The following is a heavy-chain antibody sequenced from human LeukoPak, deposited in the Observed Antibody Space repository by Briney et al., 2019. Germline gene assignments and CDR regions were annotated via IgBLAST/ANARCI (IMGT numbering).Heavy chain of an antibody. D-gene: IGHD1-26*01. J-gene: IGHJ1*01. V-gene: IGHV1-3*01. CDR3: ASGSGIYSAEYFQH. Sequence: KFQGRVTITRDTSATTAYMELSSLRSEDTAVYYCASGSGIYSAEYFQHWGQGTLVTVSS.